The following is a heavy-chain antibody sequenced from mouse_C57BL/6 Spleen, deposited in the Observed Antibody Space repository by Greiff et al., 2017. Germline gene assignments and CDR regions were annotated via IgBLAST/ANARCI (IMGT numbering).Heavy chain of an antibody. D-gene: IGHD1-1*01. CDR1: GYTFTSYW. J-gene: IGHJ2*01. Sequence: QVQLQQPGAELVKPGASVKMSCKASGYTFTSYWITWVKQRPGQGLEWIGDIYPGSGSTNYNEKFKSKATLTVDTSSSTAYMQLSSLTSEDSAVYYCAREGGITTVEGDFDYWGQGTTLTVSS. CDR2: IYPGSGST. CDR3: AREGGITTVEGDFDY. V-gene: IGHV1-55*01.